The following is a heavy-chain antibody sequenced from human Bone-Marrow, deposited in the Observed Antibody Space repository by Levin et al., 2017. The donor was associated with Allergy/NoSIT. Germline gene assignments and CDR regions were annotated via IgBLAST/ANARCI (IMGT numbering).Heavy chain of an antibody. CDR3: AREYYMDV. CDR1: GYSISSDYY. J-gene: IGHJ6*03. V-gene: IGHV4-38-2*02. Sequence: PSETLSLTCAVSGYSISSDYYWGWIRQPPGKGLEWIANINESGKTKYNPSLKSRVTISVDTSKNQFSLQLNSVTAADTAVYFCAREYYMDVWGKGTTVTVSS. CDR2: INESGKT.